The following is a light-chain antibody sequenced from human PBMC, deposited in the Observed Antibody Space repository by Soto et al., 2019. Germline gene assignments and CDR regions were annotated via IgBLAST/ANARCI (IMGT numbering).Light chain of an antibody. CDR3: KHYNSYSWK. CDR2: EAS. J-gene: IGKJ1*01. V-gene: IGKV1-5*03. CDR1: HSFNMW. Sequence: IQMTQSPSTLSSSVVYIVTITFRASHSFNMWLAWYQQKPGKAPKLLIYEASSLESGVPSRFGGSGSGTEFTLKIRSLQPDDFQIYYCKHYNSYSWKLGQGHXVEIK.